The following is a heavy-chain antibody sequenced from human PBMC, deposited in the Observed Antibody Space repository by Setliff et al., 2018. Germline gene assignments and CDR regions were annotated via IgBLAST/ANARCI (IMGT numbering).Heavy chain of an antibody. V-gene: IGHV4-38-2*02. CDR1: GYSISSGHY. CDR2: ISHSGST. J-gene: IGHJ4*02. CDR3: AGGRRYDYGLVQFDY. Sequence: PSETLSLTCTVSGYSISSGHYWGWIRQPPGKGLEWIGSISHSGSTYYNPSLRIRVTISLDTSKNQFSPKLTSVTAADTAVYYCAGGRRYDYGLVQFDYWGQGTLVTVSS. D-gene: IGHD4-17*01.